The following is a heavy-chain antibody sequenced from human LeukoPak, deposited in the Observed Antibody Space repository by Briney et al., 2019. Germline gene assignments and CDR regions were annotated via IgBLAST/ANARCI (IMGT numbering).Heavy chain of an antibody. V-gene: IGHV1-46*01. CDR3: ARALTMLLVSRFDP. J-gene: IGHJ5*02. Sequence: ASVKVSCKASGYTFTSYYMHWVRQAPGQGLEWMGIINPSGCSTSYAQKFQGRVTMTTDTSKSTVYMELRSLRSEDTAVYYCARALTMLLVSRFDPWGQGTLVTVSS. CDR2: INPSGCST. D-gene: IGHD3-22*01. CDR1: GYTFTSYY.